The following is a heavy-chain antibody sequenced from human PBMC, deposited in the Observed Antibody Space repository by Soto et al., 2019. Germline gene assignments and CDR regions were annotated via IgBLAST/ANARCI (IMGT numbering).Heavy chain of an antibody. CDR2: IYYSGTT. D-gene: IGHD2-2*02. J-gene: IGHJ1*01. V-gene: IGHV4-30-4*01. Sequence: SETLSLTCTVSGGSISSAHCYGRWMRQPPGKGLEWIGYIYYSGTTHYNSSLKSRVTMSLDTSKYQFSLKLNSVTAADTAVYYGARDPRQGFCSSTSCYTPNWGQGTLVTVSA. CDR1: GGSISSAHCY. CDR3: ARDPRQGFCSSTSCYTPN.